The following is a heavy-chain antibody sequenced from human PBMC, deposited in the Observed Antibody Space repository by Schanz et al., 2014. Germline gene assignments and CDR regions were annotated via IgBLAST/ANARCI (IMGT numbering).Heavy chain of an antibody. CDR2: IKSKTDGGTR. CDR1: GFTLNNAW. D-gene: IGHD3-10*01. J-gene: IGHJ4*02. V-gene: IGHV3-15*01. CDR3: TADLWFGAVWGVW. Sequence: EVQLVESGGGLVKPGGSLRLSCATSGFTLNNAWMNWVRQAPGKGLQWVARIKSKTDGGTRDYAAPVKGRFTISTDDSKNTVYLQMTSRQPEDTPVYYCTADLWFGAVWGVWWGQGTLVTVSS.